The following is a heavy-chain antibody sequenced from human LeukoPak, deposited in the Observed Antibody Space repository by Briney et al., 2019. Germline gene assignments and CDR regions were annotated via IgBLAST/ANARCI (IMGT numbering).Heavy chain of an antibody. CDR1: GGSISSGSYH. J-gene: IGHJ4*02. D-gene: IGHD3-10*01. V-gene: IGHV4-61*02. Sequence: PSETLSLTCTVSGGSISSGSYHWSWIRQPAGKGLEWIGRIYTSGSTNYNPSLKSRVTISVDTSKNQFSLKLSSVTAADTAVYYCARGYGILDYWGQGTLVTVSS. CDR2: IYTSGST. CDR3: ARGYGILDY.